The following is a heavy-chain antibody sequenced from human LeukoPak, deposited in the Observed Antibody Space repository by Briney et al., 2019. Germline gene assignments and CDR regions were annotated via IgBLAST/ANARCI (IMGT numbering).Heavy chain of an antibody. CDR3: AREGWFPY. D-gene: IGHD2-15*01. V-gene: IGHV4-38-2*02. Sequence: PSETLSLTCTVSGYSISSGYYWGWIRQPPGKGLEWIGSIYHSGSTYYNPSLKSRVTISVDTSKNQFSLKLSSVTAADTAVYYCAREGWFPYWGQGTLVTVSS. CDR1: GYSISSGYY. J-gene: IGHJ4*02. CDR2: IYHSGST.